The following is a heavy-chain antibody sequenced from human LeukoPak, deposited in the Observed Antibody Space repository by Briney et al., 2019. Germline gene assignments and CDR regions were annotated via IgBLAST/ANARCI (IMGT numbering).Heavy chain of an antibody. CDR1: GGSISSSSYY. V-gene: IGHV4-39*07. CDR3: ARVLGDQQLDPYFDY. CDR2: IYYSGST. Sequence: SETLSLTCTVSGGSISSSSYYWGWIRQPPGKGLEWIGSIYYSGSTYYNPSLKSRVTISVDTSKNQFSLKLSSVTAADTAVYYCARVLGDQQLDPYFDYWGQGTLVTVSS. J-gene: IGHJ4*02. D-gene: IGHD6-13*01.